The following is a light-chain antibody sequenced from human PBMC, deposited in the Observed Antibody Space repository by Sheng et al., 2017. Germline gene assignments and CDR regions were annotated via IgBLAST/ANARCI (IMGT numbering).Light chain of an antibody. Sequence: QSVLTQPPSASGTPGQRVTISCSGSSSNIGSNTVNWYQHFPGTAPKLLIYKSNERPSGVPDRFSASKSGTSASLAISGLQSDDEADYYCAAWDDSLNGVLFGGGTKLTVL. CDR1: SSNIGSNT. V-gene: IGLV1-44*01. CDR2: KSN. CDR3: AAWDDSLNGVL. J-gene: IGLJ2*01.